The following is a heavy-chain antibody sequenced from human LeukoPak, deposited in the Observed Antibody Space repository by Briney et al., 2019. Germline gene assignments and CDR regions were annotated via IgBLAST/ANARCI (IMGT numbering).Heavy chain of an antibody. J-gene: IGHJ4*02. V-gene: IGHV3-48*01. Sequence: GGSLRLSCAASGFTFSNYGMNWVRQAPGKGLEWVSYISSSSSTIYSADSVKGRFTISRDNAKKSMYLQMNSLRAEDTAVYYCARVQWSTVSAPFDYWGQGTLVTVSS. CDR3: ARVQWSTVSAPFDY. D-gene: IGHD5/OR15-5a*01. CDR2: ISSSSSTI. CDR1: GFTFSNYG.